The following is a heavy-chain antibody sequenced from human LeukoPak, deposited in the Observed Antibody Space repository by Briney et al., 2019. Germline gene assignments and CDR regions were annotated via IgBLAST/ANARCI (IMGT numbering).Heavy chain of an antibody. CDR3: ARGGGPDFDY. CDR1: GFTFSSHS. D-gene: IGHD3-16*01. Sequence: GGSLRLSCAASGFTFSSHSMNWVRQAPGKGLEWVSSISSSSTYISYADSVKGRFTISRDNARNSLYLQMNSLRAEDTAVYYCARGGGPDFDYWGQGTLVTVSS. V-gene: IGHV3-21*04. J-gene: IGHJ4*02. CDR2: ISSSSTYI.